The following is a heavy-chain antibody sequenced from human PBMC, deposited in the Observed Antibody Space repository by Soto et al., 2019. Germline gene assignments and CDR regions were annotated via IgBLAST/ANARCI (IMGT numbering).Heavy chain of an antibody. CDR2: ISSRGSDT. CDR3: ARQRTGDYNDLDFDY. D-gene: IGHD3-3*01. J-gene: IGHJ4*02. CDR1: GFTFSDYY. V-gene: IGHV3-11*01. Sequence: GGSLRLSCAASGFTFSDYYMSWIRQAPGKGLEWVSYISSRGSDTYYADSVKGRFTVSRDNAKSSLYLQMDSLRAGDTAVYYCARQRTGDYNDLDFDYWGQGNLVTVSS.